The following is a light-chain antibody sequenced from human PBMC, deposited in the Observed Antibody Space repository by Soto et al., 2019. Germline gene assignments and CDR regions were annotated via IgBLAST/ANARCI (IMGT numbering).Light chain of an antibody. V-gene: IGLV1-47*01. CDR3: AAWDVSLSGLV. CDR1: SSNIGSNS. Sequence: QLVLTQPPSASGTPEQRVTIPCSGRSSNIGSNSVYWYHQLPGTAPKLVIYRYNQRPSGVPDRLSGSKSGTSASLADSGLQSEDEADYYCAAWDVSLSGLVLGRGTKLTLL. J-gene: IGLJ2*01. CDR2: RYN.